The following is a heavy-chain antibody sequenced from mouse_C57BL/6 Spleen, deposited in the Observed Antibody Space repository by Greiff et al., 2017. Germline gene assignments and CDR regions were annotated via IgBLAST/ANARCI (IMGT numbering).Heavy chain of an antibody. CDR3: AREGAYYYGSSWFAY. V-gene: IGHV3-6*01. CDR1: GYSITSGYY. D-gene: IGHD1-1*01. J-gene: IGHJ3*01. Sequence: ESGPGLVKPSQSLSLTCSVTGYSITSGYYWNWIRQFPGNKLEWMGYISYDGSNNYNPSLKNRISITRDTSKNQFFLKLNSVTTEDTATYYCAREGAYYYGSSWFAYWGQGTLVTVSA. CDR2: ISYDGSN.